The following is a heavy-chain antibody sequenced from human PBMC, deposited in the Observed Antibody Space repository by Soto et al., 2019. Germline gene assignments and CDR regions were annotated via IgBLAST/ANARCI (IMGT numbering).Heavy chain of an antibody. CDR2: ISWDGGIT. CDR3: ARDSYDILTGQKRYFDS. J-gene: IGHJ4*02. Sequence: GGSLRLSCAASGFTFNAYTMHWVRQAPGKGLEWVSLISWDGGITYYGDSVKGRFTVSRDNSDNSLYLQMTSLRSDDTAFYYCARDSYDILTGQKRYFDSWGQGTLVTVSS. V-gene: IGHV3-43*01. D-gene: IGHD3-9*01. CDR1: GFTFNAYT.